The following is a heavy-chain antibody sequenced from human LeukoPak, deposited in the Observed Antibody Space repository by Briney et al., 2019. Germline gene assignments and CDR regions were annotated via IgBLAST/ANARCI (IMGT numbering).Heavy chain of an antibody. J-gene: IGHJ6*03. CDR1: GGSFNRCY. Sequence: PSETLSLTCTVSGGSFNRCYWNWIRQPPGKGLEWIGYIYYSGSTNYNPSLKSRVTISLDTSKNQFSLKLSSVTAADTAVYYCATRPTPPYYYYYMDVWAKGTTVTVSS. CDR3: ATRPTPPYYYYYMDV. D-gene: IGHD4-23*01. CDR2: IYYSGST. V-gene: IGHV4-59*01.